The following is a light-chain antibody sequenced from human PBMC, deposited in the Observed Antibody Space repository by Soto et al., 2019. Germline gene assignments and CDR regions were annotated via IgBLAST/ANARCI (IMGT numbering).Light chain of an antibody. CDR1: QSVNIY. CDR3: QQYGSSS. CDR2: DAS. J-gene: IGKJ3*01. Sequence: VLTEAPASLSLSPWERGTLSCRASQSVNIYLAWYQQKPGQAPRLLIYDASSRATGIPDRFSGSGSGTDFTLTISRLEPEDFAVYYCQQYGSSSFGPGTKVDIK. V-gene: IGKV3-20*01.